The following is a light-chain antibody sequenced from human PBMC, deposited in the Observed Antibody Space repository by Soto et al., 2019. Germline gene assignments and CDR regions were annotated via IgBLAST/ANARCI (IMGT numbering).Light chain of an antibody. V-gene: IGLV2-11*01. CDR3: CSYVTTPEI. Sequence: QSALTQPRSVSGSPGQSLTISCTGTNSDVDDYRYVSWYQQFPGKAPKLVIYGVNRRPSGVPNRFSASNSDNTASLTISGLQAEDEADYYCCSYVTTPEIFGTGTKLTVL. J-gene: IGLJ1*01. CDR2: GVN. CDR1: NSDVDDYRY.